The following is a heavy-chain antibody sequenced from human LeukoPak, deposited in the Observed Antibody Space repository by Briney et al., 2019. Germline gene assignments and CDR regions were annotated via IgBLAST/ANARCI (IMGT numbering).Heavy chain of an antibody. CDR2: ISSKADGGAP. D-gene: IGHD2-15*01. CDR3: ATSGGSH. V-gene: IGHV3-15*01. CDR1: GFTVSDAW. Sequence: PGGSLRLSCAASGFTVSDAWMIWVRQVPGQGLEWVAQISSKADGGAPDYAAPLKGRFFVSRDDSENTLILQMNGLKTEDTAVYYCATSGGSHWGQGTLVTVSS. J-gene: IGHJ4*02.